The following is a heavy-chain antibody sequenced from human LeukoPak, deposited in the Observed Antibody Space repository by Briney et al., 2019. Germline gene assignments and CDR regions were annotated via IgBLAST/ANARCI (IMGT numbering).Heavy chain of an antibody. J-gene: IGHJ4*02. CDR1: GGSISSYY. V-gene: IGHV4-59*08. Sequence: SETLSLTCTVSGGSISSYYWSWIRQPPGKGLEWIGYIYYSGTTNYNPSLKSRVTISVDTSKNQFSLKLNSVTAADTAVYYCAGQECRSTSCRPFDYWGQGILVTVSS. D-gene: IGHD2-2*01. CDR3: AGQECRSTSCRPFDY. CDR2: IYYSGTT.